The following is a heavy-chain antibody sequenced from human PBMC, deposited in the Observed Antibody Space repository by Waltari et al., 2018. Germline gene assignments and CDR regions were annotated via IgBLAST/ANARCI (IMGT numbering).Heavy chain of an antibody. J-gene: IGHJ4*02. Sequence: EVQLVESGGGMVRPRGSLRLSCAASGFTFNVYGMSWVRQVPGKGVGWVVGINWSGARTCYADSVMGRFTVARDNAMNSLYLEMSSLRAEDTALYYCVREVFGSGWRESYFFDYWGQGTLVTVSS. V-gene: IGHV3-20*04. CDR1: GFTFNVYG. CDR2: INWSGART. CDR3: VREVFGSGWRESYFFDY. D-gene: IGHD6-19*01.